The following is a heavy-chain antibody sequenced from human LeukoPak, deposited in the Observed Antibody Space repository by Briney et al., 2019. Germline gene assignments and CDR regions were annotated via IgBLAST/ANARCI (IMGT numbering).Heavy chain of an antibody. CDR3: ARDATRYDILTGRSGGGLDY. V-gene: IGHV3-48*04. D-gene: IGHD3-9*01. Sequence: GGSLRLSCAASGFTFSSYSMNWVRQAPGKGLEWVSYISRSGSMIYYTDSVKGRFTISRDNAKNSLYLKVNSLRAEDTAVYYCARDATRYDILTGRSGGGLDYWGQGALVTVSS. CDR1: GFTFSSYS. J-gene: IGHJ4*02. CDR2: ISRSGSMI.